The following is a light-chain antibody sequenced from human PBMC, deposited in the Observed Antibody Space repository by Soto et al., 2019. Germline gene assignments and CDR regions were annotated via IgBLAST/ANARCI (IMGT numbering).Light chain of an antibody. CDR3: QTWGTGVV. CDR2: LNSDGSH. CDR1: SGDSSYA. J-gene: IGLJ2*01. Sequence: QLVLTQSPSASASLGASVNLTCTLSSGDSSYAIAWHQQQPEKGPRYLMKLNSDGSHSKGDGIPDRFSGSSSGAERYLTNSSLQSEDEADYYCQTWGTGVVFGGGTKLTVL. V-gene: IGLV4-69*01.